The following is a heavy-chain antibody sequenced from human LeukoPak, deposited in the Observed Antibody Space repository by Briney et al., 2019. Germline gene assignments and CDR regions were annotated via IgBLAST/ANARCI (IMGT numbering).Heavy chain of an antibody. J-gene: IGHJ5*02. CDR3: ARGVRVIVVVPAAMPAAYNWFDP. D-gene: IGHD2-2*01. CDR1: GYTLTELS. CDR2: FDPEDGET. Sequence: GASVKVSCKVSGYTLTELSMHWVRQAPGKGLEWMGGFDPEDGETIYAQKFQGRVTMTEDTSTDTAYMELSSLRSEDTAVYYCARGVRVIVVVPAAMPAAYNWFDPWGQGTLVTVSS. V-gene: IGHV1-24*01.